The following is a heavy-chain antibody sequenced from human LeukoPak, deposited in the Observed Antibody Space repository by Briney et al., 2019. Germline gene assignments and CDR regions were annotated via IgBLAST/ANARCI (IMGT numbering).Heavy chain of an antibody. V-gene: IGHV4-59*01. D-gene: IGHD2-15*01. CDR2: IYYSGST. J-gene: IGHJ6*02. CDR3: ARDLGCSGGRCYSYYYGMDV. CDR1: GGSISSYY. Sequence: SETLSLTCTVSGGSISSYYWSWIRQPPGKGLEWIGYIYYSGSTNYNPSLKSRVTISVDTSKNQFSLKPSSVTAADTAVYYCARDLGCSGGRCYSYYYGMDVWGQGTTVTVSS.